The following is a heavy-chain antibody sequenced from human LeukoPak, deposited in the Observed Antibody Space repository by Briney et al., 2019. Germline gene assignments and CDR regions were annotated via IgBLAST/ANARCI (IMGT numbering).Heavy chain of an antibody. CDR2: IWYDGSKK. Sequence: GRSLRLSCTASGFTFSDYGIHWVRQAPGQGLEWVALIWYDGSKKYYADSVKGRFTISRDNTKNTLYLQLNSLRADDTAVYYCARAHSSSSTFDLWGQGTLVTVSS. V-gene: IGHV3-33*01. D-gene: IGHD6-6*01. CDR3: ARAHSSSSTFDL. J-gene: IGHJ4*02. CDR1: GFTFSDYG.